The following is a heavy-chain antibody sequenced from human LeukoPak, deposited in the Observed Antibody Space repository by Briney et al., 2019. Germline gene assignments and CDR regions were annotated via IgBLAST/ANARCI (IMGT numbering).Heavy chain of an antibody. D-gene: IGHD4-17*01. CDR1: GFIFSSYA. CDR3: TRDSSYGDYSTAFDY. J-gene: IGHJ4*02. Sequence: GGSLRLSCAASGFIFSSYAMTWVRQAPGKGLEWVSSSGSTTDYSDSVKGRFTISRDNSKNTLYLQMSSLSAEDTAVYYCTRDSSYGDYSTAFDYWGQGALVTVSS. V-gene: IGHV3-23*01. CDR2: SGSTT.